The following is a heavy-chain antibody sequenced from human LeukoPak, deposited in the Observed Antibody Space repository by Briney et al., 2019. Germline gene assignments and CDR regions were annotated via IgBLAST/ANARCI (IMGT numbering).Heavy chain of an antibody. J-gene: IGHJ4*02. V-gene: IGHV3-30-3*01. Sequence: PGGSLRLSCAASGFTFSSYAMHWVRQAPGKGLEWVAAISYDGSNKYYADSVKGRFTISRDNSKNTLYLQMNSLRAEDTAVYYCARDEGYYDSSGYYYYWGQGTLVTVSS. CDR1: GFTFSSYA. D-gene: IGHD3-22*01. CDR3: ARDEGYYDSSGYYYY. CDR2: ISYDGSNK.